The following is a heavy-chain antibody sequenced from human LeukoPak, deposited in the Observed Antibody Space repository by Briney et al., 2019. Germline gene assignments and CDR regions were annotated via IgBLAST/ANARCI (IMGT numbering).Heavy chain of an antibody. V-gene: IGHV4-59*01. CDR2: IYYSGST. J-gene: IGHJ4*02. CDR3: ARGGYSVSYYVDY. D-gene: IGHD5/OR15-5a*01. CDR1: GGPISSYY. Sequence: SETLSLTCTVSGGPISSYYWSWIRQPPGKGLEWIGYIYYSGSTNYNPSLKSRVTISVDTSKNQFSLKLSSVTAADTAVYYCARGGYSVSYYVDYWGQGTLVTVSS.